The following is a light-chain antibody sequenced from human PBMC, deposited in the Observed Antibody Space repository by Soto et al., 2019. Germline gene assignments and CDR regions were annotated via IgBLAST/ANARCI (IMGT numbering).Light chain of an antibody. CDR3: QQYDNVPLT. CDR1: HDISDY. V-gene: IGKV1-33*01. J-gene: IGKJ4*01. Sequence: DVQMTQSPSSLSASVGDRVTITCQASHDISDYLNWYQYKPGEAPKLLIYDASKLEAGVPSRFSGRGSGTDFTFSISSLQPEDIATYYCQQYDNVPLTFGGRTKVDIK. CDR2: DAS.